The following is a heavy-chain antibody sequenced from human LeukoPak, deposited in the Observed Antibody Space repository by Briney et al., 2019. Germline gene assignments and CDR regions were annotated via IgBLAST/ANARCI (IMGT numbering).Heavy chain of an antibody. CDR3: ARVGGQWLARPFDY. CDR2: IYYSGST. D-gene: IGHD6-19*01. Sequence: SETLSLTCTVSGGSISSSSYYWGWIRQPPGKGLEWIGSIYYSGSTYYNPSLKSRVTISVDTSKNQFSLKLSSVTAADTAVYYCARVGGQWLARPFDYWGQGTLVTVSS. V-gene: IGHV4-39*07. CDR1: GGSISSSSYY. J-gene: IGHJ4*02.